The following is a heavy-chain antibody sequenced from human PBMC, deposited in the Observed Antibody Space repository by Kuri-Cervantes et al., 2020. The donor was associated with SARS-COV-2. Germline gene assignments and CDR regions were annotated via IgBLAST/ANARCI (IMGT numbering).Heavy chain of an antibody. Sequence: GEFLKISCATSGFTFSYYYMSWIRQAPGKGLEWVSYISSSSSYTNYADSVKGRFTISRDNAKNSLYLQMNSLRAEDTAVYYCARGQQLIDYWGQGTLVTVSS. CDR1: GFTFSYYY. J-gene: IGHJ4*02. D-gene: IGHD6-13*01. CDR3: ARGQQLIDY. CDR2: ISSSSSYT. V-gene: IGHV3-11*03.